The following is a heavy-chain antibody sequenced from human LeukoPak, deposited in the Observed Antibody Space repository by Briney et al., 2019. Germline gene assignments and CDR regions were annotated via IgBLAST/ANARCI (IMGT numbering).Heavy chain of an antibody. CDR1: GYTFTSYA. D-gene: IGHD5-18*01. V-gene: IGHV7-4-1*02. Sequence: ASVKVSCKASGYTFTSYAMNWVRQAPGQGLEWMGWINTNTGNPTYAQDFTGRFVFSFDTSVSTAYLQISSLKAEDTAVYYCARATVDTAMASSPVFDYWGQGTLVTVSS. CDR3: ARATVDTAMASSPVFDY. J-gene: IGHJ4*02. CDR2: INTNTGNP.